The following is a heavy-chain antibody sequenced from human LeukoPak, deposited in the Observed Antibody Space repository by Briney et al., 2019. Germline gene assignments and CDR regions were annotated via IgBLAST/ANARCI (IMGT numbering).Heavy chain of an antibody. Sequence: SETLSLTCTVSGGSISSSSYYWGWIRQPPGKGLEWIGSIYYRGSTYYNPSLKSRVTISVDTSKNQFSLKLSSVTAADTAVYYCVRALGGRRDFDYWGQGTLVTVSS. CDR2: IYYRGST. CDR1: GGSISSSSYY. D-gene: IGHD3-10*01. V-gene: IGHV4-39*07. CDR3: VRALGGRRDFDY. J-gene: IGHJ4*02.